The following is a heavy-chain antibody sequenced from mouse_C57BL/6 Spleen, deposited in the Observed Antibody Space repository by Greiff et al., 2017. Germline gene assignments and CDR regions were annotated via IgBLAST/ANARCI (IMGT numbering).Heavy chain of an antibody. D-gene: IGHD1-1*01. Sequence: VQLQQSGAELARPGASVKLSCKASGYTFTSYGISWVKQRTGQGLEWIGEIYPRSGNTYYNEKFKGKATLTADKSSSTAYMELRSLTSEDSAVYFCARCGYYGSSLAWFAYWGQGTLVTVSA. CDR3: ARCGYYGSSLAWFAY. J-gene: IGHJ3*01. CDR1: GYTFTSYG. CDR2: IYPRSGNT. V-gene: IGHV1-81*01.